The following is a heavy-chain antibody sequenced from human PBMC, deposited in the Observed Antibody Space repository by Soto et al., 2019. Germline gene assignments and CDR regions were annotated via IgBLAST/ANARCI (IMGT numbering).Heavy chain of an antibody. V-gene: IGHV4-61*01. Sequence: QVQLQESGPGLVKPSETLSLTCTVSGGSVSSGSYYWSWIRQPPGKGLEWIGYIYYSGSTNYNPSLKGRVTISVDTSKHQFSLKLSSVTAADTAVYYCARWNYYDSSGRYFDLWGRGTLVTVSS. CDR3: ARWNYYDSSGRYFDL. CDR2: IYYSGST. J-gene: IGHJ2*01. D-gene: IGHD3-22*01. CDR1: GGSVSSGSYY.